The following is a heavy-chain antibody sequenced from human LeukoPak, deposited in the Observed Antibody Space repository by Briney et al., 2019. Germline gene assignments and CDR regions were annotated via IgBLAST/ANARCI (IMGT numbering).Heavy chain of an antibody. V-gene: IGHV1-46*01. CDR1: GYTFTGYY. CDR3: ARAGRIVTTNFDY. Sequence: ASVKVSCKASGYTFTGYYMHWVRQAPGQGLEWMGIISPSAGSTTYAQKFQGRVTMTRDTSTSTVYMELSSLRSDDTAVYYCARAGRIVTTNFDYWGQGTLVTVSS. J-gene: IGHJ4*02. CDR2: ISPSAGST. D-gene: IGHD5-12*01.